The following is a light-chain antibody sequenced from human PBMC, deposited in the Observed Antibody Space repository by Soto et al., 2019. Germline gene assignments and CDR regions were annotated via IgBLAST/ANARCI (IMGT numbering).Light chain of an antibody. V-gene: IGKV3-15*01. CDR1: QTIGGN. CDR3: QQYSAWPLT. J-gene: IGKJ4*01. Sequence: EIVMTQSPATLSVSPGEGTTLSCRTSQTIGGNLAWYQQKPGQAPRLLIHGASTRATGIPGRFSGSGSGADYTLTISSLQSDDIAVYYCQQYSAWPLTFGGGTRVELK. CDR2: GAS.